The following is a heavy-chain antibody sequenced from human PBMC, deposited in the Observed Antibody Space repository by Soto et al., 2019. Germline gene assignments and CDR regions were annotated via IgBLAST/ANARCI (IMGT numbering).Heavy chain of an antibody. Sequence: GGSLRLSCAASGFTFSSYGMHWVRQAPGKGLEWVAVIWYDGSNKYYADSVKGRFTISRDNSKNTLYLQMNSLRAEDTAVYYCARGQMVRGVIGYYYMDVWGKGTTVTVSS. CDR3: ARGQMVRGVIGYYYMDV. V-gene: IGHV3-33*01. CDR1: GFTFSSYG. CDR2: IWYDGSNK. J-gene: IGHJ6*03. D-gene: IGHD3-10*01.